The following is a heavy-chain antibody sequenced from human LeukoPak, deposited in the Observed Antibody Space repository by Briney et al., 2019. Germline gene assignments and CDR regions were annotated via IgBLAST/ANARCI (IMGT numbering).Heavy chain of an antibody. Sequence: PGGSLRLSCAASGFTFSSYAMSWVRQAPGKGLEWVSAISGSGGSTYYADSVKGRFTISRDNSKNTLYLQMNSLRAEDTAVYYCAKSPEFCSSTSCRYFDYWGQGTLVTVSS. CDR3: AKSPEFCSSTSCRYFDY. CDR2: ISGSGGST. CDR1: GFTFSSYA. V-gene: IGHV3-23*01. J-gene: IGHJ4*02. D-gene: IGHD2-2*01.